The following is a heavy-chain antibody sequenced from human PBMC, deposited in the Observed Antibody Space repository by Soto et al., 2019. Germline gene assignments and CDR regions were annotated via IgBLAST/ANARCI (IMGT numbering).Heavy chain of an antibody. Sequence: QLQLQESGSGLVKPSQTLSLTCAVSGGSISSGGYSWSWIRQPPGKGLEWIGYIYHSGSTYYNPSLKSRLTISVDRSKNQFSLQPSSVTAADTAVYYCARARRYFDGMDVWGQGTTVTVSS. D-gene: IGHD3-9*01. CDR1: GGSISSGGYS. V-gene: IGHV4-30-2*01. CDR2: IYHSGST. J-gene: IGHJ6*02. CDR3: ARARRYFDGMDV.